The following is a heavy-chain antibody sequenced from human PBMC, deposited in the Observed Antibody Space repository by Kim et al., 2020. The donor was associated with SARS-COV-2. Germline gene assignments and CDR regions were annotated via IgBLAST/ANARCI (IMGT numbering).Heavy chain of an antibody. CDR3: ARGEVFGFDF. J-gene: IGHJ4*02. V-gene: IGHV3-48*02. CDR2: ISSSSRTI. D-gene: IGHD3-10*01. Sequence: GGSLRLSCAASGFTFRTYSMIWVRQAPGKGLEWVSYISSSSRTIHYADSVKGRFTISRDNAKNSLYLQMNSLRDDDTAVYYCARGEVFGFDFWGQGTLV. CDR1: GFTFRTYS.